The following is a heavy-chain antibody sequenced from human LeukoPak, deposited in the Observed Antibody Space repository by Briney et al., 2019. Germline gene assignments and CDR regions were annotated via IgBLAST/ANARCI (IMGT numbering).Heavy chain of an antibody. Sequence: GGSLRLSCAASGFTFSSYWMHWVRQAPGKGLVWVSRINSDGSSTSYADSVKGRFSISRDNAKNSLYLQMTSLRAEDTAVYYCARPYSSSWYDKGLFDIWGQGTMVTISS. CDR3: ARPYSSSWYDKGLFDI. CDR1: GFTFSSYW. J-gene: IGHJ3*02. CDR2: INSDGSST. D-gene: IGHD6-13*01. V-gene: IGHV3-74*01.